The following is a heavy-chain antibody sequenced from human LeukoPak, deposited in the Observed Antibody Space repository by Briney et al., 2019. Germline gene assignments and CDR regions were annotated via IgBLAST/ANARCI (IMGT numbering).Heavy chain of an antibody. CDR2: ISGSGDNT. J-gene: IGHJ4*02. Sequence: GGSLRLSCAASGFTFNNYAMTWVRQAPGKGLEWVSGISGSGDNTYYADSVKGRFTISRDNSKDTLFLQMHSLRPGDTAVYYCVREDTPATANYWGQGTLVTISS. CDR3: VREDTPATANY. V-gene: IGHV3-23*01. D-gene: IGHD2-21*02. CDR1: GFTFNNYA.